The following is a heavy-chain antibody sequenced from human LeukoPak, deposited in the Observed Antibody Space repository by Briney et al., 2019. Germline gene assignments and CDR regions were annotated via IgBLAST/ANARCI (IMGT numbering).Heavy chain of an antibody. CDR3: ASSYGDYANCFDP. J-gene: IGHJ5*02. D-gene: IGHD4-17*01. CDR1: GFTFSSYS. V-gene: IGHV3-21*01. Sequence: PGGSLRLSCAASGFTFSSYSMNWVRQAPGKGLEWVSSISSSSSYIYYADSVKGRFTISRDNAKNSLYLQMNSLRAEDTAVYYCASSYGDYANCFDPWGQGTLVTVSS. CDR2: ISSSSSYI.